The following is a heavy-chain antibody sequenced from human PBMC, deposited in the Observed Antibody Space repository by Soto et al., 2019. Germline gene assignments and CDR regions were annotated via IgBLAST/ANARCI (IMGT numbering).Heavy chain of an antibody. Sequence: QVQLVESGGGVVQPERSQRLSCTASKFTFASYVMHWVRQAPGEGLEWVALISFDGTNKYYADSVKGRFTISRDNSKNTMYLQMNSLRPEDTDVYYCAREMIPMIMGGMSAMDVWGQGTTVSVS. V-gene: IGHV3-30*04. J-gene: IGHJ6*02. CDR2: ISFDGTNK. CDR1: KFTFASYV. D-gene: IGHD3-22*01. CDR3: AREMIPMIMGGMSAMDV.